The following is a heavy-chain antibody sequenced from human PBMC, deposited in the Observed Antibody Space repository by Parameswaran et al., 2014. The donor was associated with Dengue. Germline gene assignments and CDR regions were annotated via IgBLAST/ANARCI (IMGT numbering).Heavy chain of an antibody. Sequence: WIRQPPGKGLEWIGSIYYSGSTYYNPSLKSRVTISVDTSKNQFSLKLSSVTAADTAVYYCARDHGDPNNWFDPWGQGTLVTVSS. J-gene: IGHJ5*02. V-gene: IGHV4-39*07. CDR3: ARDHGDPNNWFDP. CDR2: IYYSGST.